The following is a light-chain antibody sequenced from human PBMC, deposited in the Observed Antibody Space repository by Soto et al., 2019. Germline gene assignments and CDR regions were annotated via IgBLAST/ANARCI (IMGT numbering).Light chain of an antibody. V-gene: IGKV1-8*01. Sequence: AIRMTQSPSSFSASTGDRVTITCRASQGISSYLAWYQQKPGKAPKLLIYAASTLESGVPSRLSGSGSGRDFTLTISCLQSEDFATYYCQQYYSYPQTFGQGTKVEIK. CDR1: QGISSY. J-gene: IGKJ1*01. CDR3: QQYYSYPQT. CDR2: AAS.